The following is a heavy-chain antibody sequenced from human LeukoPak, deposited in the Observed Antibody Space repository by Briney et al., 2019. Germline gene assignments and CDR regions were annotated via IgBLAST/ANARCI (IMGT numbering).Heavy chain of an antibody. V-gene: IGHV3-23*01. CDR2: ISGSGGST. CDR1: GFTFSSYA. J-gene: IGHJ4*02. CDR3: AKDREIVVEPTLDY. Sequence: GGSLRLSCAASGFTFSSYAMSWVRQAPGKGLEWVSAISGSGGSTYYADSVKGRFTISRDNSKNTLYLQMNSPRAEDTAVYYCAKDREIVVEPTLDYWGQGTLVTVSS. D-gene: IGHD3-22*01.